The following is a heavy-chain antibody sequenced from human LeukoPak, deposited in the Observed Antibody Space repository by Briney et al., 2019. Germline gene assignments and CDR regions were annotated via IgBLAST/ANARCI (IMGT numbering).Heavy chain of an antibody. CDR1: GYTFTSYD. D-gene: IGHD6-6*01. V-gene: IGHV1-8*03. CDR3: ARGNRGSSSFDY. CDR2: MNPNSGNT. Sequence: ASVKVSCKASGYTFTSYDINWVRQATGQGLEWMGWMNPNSGNTGYAQKFQGRVTITRNTSISTAYMELSSLRSKDTAVYYCARGNRGSSSFDYWGQGTLVTVSS. J-gene: IGHJ4*02.